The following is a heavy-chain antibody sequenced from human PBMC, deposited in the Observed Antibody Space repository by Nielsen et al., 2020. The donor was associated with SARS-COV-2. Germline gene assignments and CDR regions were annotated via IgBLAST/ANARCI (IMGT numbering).Heavy chain of an antibody. D-gene: IGHD3-9*01. CDR3: ARYYDILTGYYTPRIYYYYGMDV. J-gene: IGHJ6*02. V-gene: IGHV3-64*04. Sequence: WIRQPPGKGLEYVSAISSNGGSTYYADSVKGRFTISRDNAKNSLYLQMNSLRAEDTAVYYCARYYDILTGYYTPRIYYYYGMDVWGQGTTVTVSS. CDR2: ISSNGGST.